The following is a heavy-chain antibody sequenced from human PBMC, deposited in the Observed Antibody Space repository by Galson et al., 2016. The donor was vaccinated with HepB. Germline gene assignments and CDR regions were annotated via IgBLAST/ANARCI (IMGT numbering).Heavy chain of an antibody. D-gene: IGHD2-21*02. Sequence: SVKVSCKASGGTFSTYGLSWVRQAPGQGLEWMGGIVPMFGATNYAQKFQDRVTITADESTNTAYMELSSLRSEDTAIYYCAREGCAGDCPKWFDPWGQGTLVTVSS. CDR1: GGTFSTYG. J-gene: IGHJ5*01. CDR3: AREGCAGDCPKWFDP. CDR2: IVPMFGAT. V-gene: IGHV1-69*13.